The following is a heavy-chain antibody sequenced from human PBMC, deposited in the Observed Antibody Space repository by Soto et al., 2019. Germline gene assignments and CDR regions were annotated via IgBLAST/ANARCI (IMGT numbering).Heavy chain of an antibody. V-gene: IGHV1-2*04. CDR3: ARDSDSSYYYYGMDV. J-gene: IGHJ6*02. D-gene: IGHD4-4*01. CDR1: GSTFTGYD. Sequence: ASVKVSCKASGSTFTGYDMHWVRQAPGQGLEWMGWINPNSGGTNYAQKFQGWVTMTRDTSISTAYMELSRLRSDDTAVYYCARDSDSSYYYYGMDVWGQGTTVTVSS. CDR2: INPNSGGT.